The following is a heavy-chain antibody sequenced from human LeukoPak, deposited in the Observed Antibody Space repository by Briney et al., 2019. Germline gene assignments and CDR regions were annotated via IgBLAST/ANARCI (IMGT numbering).Heavy chain of an antibody. CDR2: INTNTGNP. D-gene: IGHD2-15*01. J-gene: IGHJ4*02. CDR3: ASSYCSGGHCYPQQTVYYFDF. CDR1: GYTFTDYY. V-gene: IGHV7-4-1*02. Sequence: ASVKVSCKASGYTFTDYYIHWVRQAPGQGLEWMGWINTNTGNPTYAQGFTGRFVFSLDTSISTAYLQISSLKAEDTAVYYCASSYCSGGHCYPQQTVYYFDFWGQGTLVTVSS.